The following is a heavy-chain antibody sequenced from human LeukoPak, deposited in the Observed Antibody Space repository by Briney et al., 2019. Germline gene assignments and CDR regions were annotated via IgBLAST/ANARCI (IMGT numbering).Heavy chain of an antibody. D-gene: IGHD6-19*01. J-gene: IGHJ6*02. Sequence: GGSLRLSCAASGFSFSSYYMSWVRQAPGKGLEWVALINPDGSERYYVDSVEGRFTISRDNAKNSLYLQMDSLRDDDTAMYFCTRDLAAVPGPRMDVWGQGTTVTVSS. CDR2: INPDGSER. CDR3: TRDLAAVPGPRMDV. CDR1: GFSFSSYY. V-gene: IGHV3-7*03.